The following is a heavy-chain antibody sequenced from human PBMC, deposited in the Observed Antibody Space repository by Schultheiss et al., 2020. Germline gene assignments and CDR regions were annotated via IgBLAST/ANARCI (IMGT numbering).Heavy chain of an antibody. CDR1: GFTFSSYS. J-gene: IGHJ6*02. Sequence: GGSLRLSCAASGFTFSSYSMNWVRQAPGKGLEWVSSISSSSSYIYYADSVKGRFTISRDNAKNSLYLQMNSLRAEDTAVYYCARGPGDDDFWSGYFPFLSYYGMDVWGQGTTVTVSS. V-gene: IGHV3-21*01. CDR2: ISSSSSYI. CDR3: ARGPGDDDFWSGYFPFLSYYGMDV. D-gene: IGHD3-3*01.